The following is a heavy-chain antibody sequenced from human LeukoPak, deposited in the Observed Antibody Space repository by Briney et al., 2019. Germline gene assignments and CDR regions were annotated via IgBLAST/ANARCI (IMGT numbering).Heavy chain of an antibody. CDR2: IFVNDEK. V-gene: IGHV2-26*01. CDR3: ARMGYSSSWYAGPHYNWFDT. J-gene: IGHJ5*02. Sequence: DSGATLMHPTEPLTQTCTVSGVSLSNVRMGGTWIRQPPGKSLEWLAHIFVNDEKTYSTSLQRRLIISTDTYKTQSVLNISIIDPVETATYYCARMGYSSSWYAGPHYNWFDTWGQGTLVTVSS. D-gene: IGHD6-19*01. CDR1: GVSLSNVRMG.